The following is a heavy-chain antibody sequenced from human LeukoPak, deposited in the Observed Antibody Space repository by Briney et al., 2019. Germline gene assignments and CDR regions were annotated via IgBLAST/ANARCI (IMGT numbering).Heavy chain of an antibody. J-gene: IGHJ4*02. CDR3: ARMYSSSWYS. Sequence: PGGSLRLSCAASGFTFSGYWMSWVRQAPGKGLEWVANIKQDGSATYYVDSAKGRFTISRDNAKNSLYLQMNSLRAEDTAVHYCARMYSSSWYSWGQGTLVTVSS. CDR1: GFTFSGYW. CDR2: IKQDGSAT. V-gene: IGHV3-7*01. D-gene: IGHD6-13*01.